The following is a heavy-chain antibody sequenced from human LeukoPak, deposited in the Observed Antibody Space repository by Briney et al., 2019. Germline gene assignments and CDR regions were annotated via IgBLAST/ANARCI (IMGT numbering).Heavy chain of an antibody. D-gene: IGHD2-8*01. CDR1: GYTLTELS. J-gene: IGHJ6*02. CDR2: FDPEYGET. V-gene: IGHV1-24*01. CDR3: ATAVYATFSRVWGIYGMDV. Sequence: ASVKVSCKVSGYTLTELSMHWVRQAPGKGLEWMGGFDPEYGETIYAQKFQGRVTMTEDTSTDTAYMELSSLRSEDTAVYYCATAVYATFSRVWGIYGMDVWGQGTTVSVSS.